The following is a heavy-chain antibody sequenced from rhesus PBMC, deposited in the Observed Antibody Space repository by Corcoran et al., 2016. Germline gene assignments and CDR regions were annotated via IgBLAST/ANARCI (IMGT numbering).Heavy chain of an antibody. V-gene: IGHV4-80*01. Sequence: QVQLQESGPGLVKPSATLSLTCAVSGASLSSYWWNWIRQPPGKGLEWIGEINGNSGSTNYNPSLKRRLTISKDASKNQFSLKLSSVTAADTALYYCATLDYSGSYEAFDFWGQGLRVTVSS. CDR3: ATLDYSGSYEAFDF. CDR2: INGNSGST. D-gene: IGHD3-16*01. J-gene: IGHJ3*01. CDR1: GASLSSYW.